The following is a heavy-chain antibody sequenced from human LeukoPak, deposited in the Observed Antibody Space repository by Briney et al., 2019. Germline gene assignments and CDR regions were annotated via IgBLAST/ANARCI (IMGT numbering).Heavy chain of an antibody. CDR2: ISGSGGST. V-gene: IGHV3-23*01. Sequence: GGSLRLSCAASGFTFISYAMSWVRQAPGKGLEWVSAISGSGGSTYYADSVKGRFTISRDNSKNTLYLQMNSLRAEDTAVYYCAKDQGPVGGFDYWGQGTLVTVSS. CDR1: GFTFISYA. CDR3: AKDQGPVGGFDY. J-gene: IGHJ4*02.